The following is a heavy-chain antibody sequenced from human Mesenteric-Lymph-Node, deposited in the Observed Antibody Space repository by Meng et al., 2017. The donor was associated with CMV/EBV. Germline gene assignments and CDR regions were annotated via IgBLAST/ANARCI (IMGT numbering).Heavy chain of an antibody. CDR3: ARGSREWLRLDRFDP. CDR1: GDSITNGDYY. Sequence: SGDSITNGDYYWTWIRQPPGKGLEWIGYIYNSGGTYYTPSLESRLTMSLDVSNNQFSLKLDSVTVADTAVYYCARGSREWLRLDRFDPWGQGTLVTVSS. D-gene: IGHD5-12*01. J-gene: IGHJ5*02. V-gene: IGHV4-30-4*08. CDR2: IYNSGGT.